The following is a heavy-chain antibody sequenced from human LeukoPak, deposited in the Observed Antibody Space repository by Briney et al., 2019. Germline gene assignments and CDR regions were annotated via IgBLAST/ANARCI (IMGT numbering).Heavy chain of an antibody. CDR3: ASHGISGFDP. CDR2: IIPIFGTA. Sequence: ASVTVSRTASGGTFSSYAISWVRQAPGQGLEWMGGIIPIFGTANYAQKFQGRVTITTDESTSTAYMELSSLRSEDTAVYYCASHGISGFDPWGQGTLVTVSS. J-gene: IGHJ5*02. CDR1: GGTFSSYA. D-gene: IGHD3-10*01. V-gene: IGHV1-69*05.